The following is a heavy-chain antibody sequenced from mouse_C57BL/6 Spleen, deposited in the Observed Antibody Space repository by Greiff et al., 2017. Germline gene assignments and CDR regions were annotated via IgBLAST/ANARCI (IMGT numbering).Heavy chain of an antibody. Sequence: QVQLQQSGAELVRPGASVTLSCKASGYTFTDYEMHWVKQTPVHGLEWIGAIDPETGGTAYNQKFKGKAILTADKSSSTAYMELRSLTSEDSAVYCCTRAPPGCDYERYFDFWGTGTSVTVSS. CDR2: IDPETGGT. D-gene: IGHD2-4*01. V-gene: IGHV1-15*01. J-gene: IGHJ1*03. CDR1: GYTFTDYE. CDR3: TRAPPGCDYERYFDF.